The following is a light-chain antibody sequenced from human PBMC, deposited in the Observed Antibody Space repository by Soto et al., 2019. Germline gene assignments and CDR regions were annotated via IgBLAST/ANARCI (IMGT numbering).Light chain of an antibody. V-gene: IGKV1-39*01. CDR1: QTISSF. Sequence: DLQMTQSPSSLSASIGDRVTITCRASQTISSFLSWYQQKPGKAPKLLVSVASTLQSGVPSRFSGSGSGTDFTLTISSLQPEDFATYYCQQSYSTPITFGQGTRLEIK. J-gene: IGKJ5*01. CDR2: VAS. CDR3: QQSYSTPIT.